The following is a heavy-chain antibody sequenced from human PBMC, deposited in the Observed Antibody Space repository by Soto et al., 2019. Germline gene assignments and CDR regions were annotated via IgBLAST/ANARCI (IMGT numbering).Heavy chain of an antibody. Sequence: QITLKESGPTLVKPTQTLTLTCTFSGFSLSATAVGVGWIRQPPGKALEWLALVYWDDDNQYSPSLKDRLTITKDTSKNQVVLTMTNMEPVDTATYYCAHGSGWLHDYWGQGVLVTVSS. CDR3: AHGSGWLHDY. CDR2: VYWDDDN. V-gene: IGHV2-5*02. J-gene: IGHJ4*02. D-gene: IGHD6-19*01. CDR1: GFSLSATAVG.